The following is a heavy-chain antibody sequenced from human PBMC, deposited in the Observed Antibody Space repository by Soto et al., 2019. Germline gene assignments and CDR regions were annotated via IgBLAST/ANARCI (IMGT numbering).Heavy chain of an antibody. J-gene: IGHJ6*02. Sequence: GGSLRLSCAASGFTFSSYDMSWVRQAPGKGLEWVSAISGSGGSTYYADSVKGRFTISRDNSKNTLYLQMSSLRAEDTTVYYCAKTVSGWLDYYYYGMDVWGQGTTVTVSS. CDR3: AKTVSGWLDYYYYGMDV. CDR1: GFTFSSYD. D-gene: IGHD6-19*01. CDR2: ISGSGGST. V-gene: IGHV3-23*01.